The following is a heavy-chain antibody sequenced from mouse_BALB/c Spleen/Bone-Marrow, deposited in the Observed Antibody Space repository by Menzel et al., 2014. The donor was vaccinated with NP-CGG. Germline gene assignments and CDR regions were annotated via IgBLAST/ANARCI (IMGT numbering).Heavy chain of an antibody. Sequence: EVKLMESGPGLVKPSQSLSLTCTVTGYSITSDYAWNWIRQFPGNKLEWMGYISYGGSISYNPSLKSRISITRDTSKNQFFLQLNSVTTEDTATYYCARARPNGSSPWFAYWGQGTLVTVSA. V-gene: IGHV3-2*02. CDR2: ISYGGSI. D-gene: IGHD1-1*01. CDR1: GYSITSDYA. J-gene: IGHJ3*01. CDR3: ARARPNGSSPWFAY.